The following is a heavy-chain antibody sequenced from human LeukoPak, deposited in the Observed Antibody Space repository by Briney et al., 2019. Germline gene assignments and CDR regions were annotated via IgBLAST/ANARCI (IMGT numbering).Heavy chain of an antibody. CDR1: GFNFDDYA. J-gene: IGHJ2*01. CDR2: INWKTGNG. V-gene: IGHV3-9*01. CDR3: TRRAARWQFDL. D-gene: IGHD5-24*01. Sequence: GRSLRLSCAVSGFNFDDYAMHWVRQAPGRGLEWVSGINWKTGNGIYADSVKGRFTASRDNAKNSLYLQMSSLRAEDTALYYCTRRAARWQFDLWGRGTLLTVSS.